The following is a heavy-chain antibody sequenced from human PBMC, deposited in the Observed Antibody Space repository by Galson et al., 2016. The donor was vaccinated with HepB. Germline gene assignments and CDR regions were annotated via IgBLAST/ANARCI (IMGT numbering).Heavy chain of an antibody. D-gene: IGHD1-26*01. J-gene: IGHJ4*02. CDR3: SRGAWEPRGG. CDR1: GFTFDDYA. CDR2: ITWNSYNI. V-gene: IGHV3-9*01. Sequence: SLRLSCAASGFTFDDYAMHWVRQVPGKGLQWVSGITWNSYNIDYADSVKGRFTISRDNARNSLYLQMNSLRPEDTAVYSCSRGAWEPRGGWGQGTLVIVSS.